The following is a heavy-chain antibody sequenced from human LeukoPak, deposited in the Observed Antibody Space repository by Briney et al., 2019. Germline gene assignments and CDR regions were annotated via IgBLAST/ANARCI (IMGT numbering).Heavy chain of an antibody. V-gene: IGHV4-59*01. J-gene: IGHJ4*02. CDR2: IYYSGST. CDR3: ARQNYGGNSGYDY. D-gene: IGHD4-23*01. Sequence: PSETLSLTCTVSGGSIRSYYWSWIRQPPGKGLEWIGYIYYSGSTNYNPSLKSRVTISVDTSKNQFSLKLSSVTAADTAVYYCARQNYGGNSGYDYWGQGTLVTVSS. CDR1: GGSIRSYY.